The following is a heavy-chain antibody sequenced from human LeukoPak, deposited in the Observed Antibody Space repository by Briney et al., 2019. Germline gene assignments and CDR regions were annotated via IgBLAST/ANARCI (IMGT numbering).Heavy chain of an antibody. Sequence: ASVKVSCKVSGGTFSSYAISWVRQAPGQGLEWMGGIIPIFGTANYAQKFQGRVTITADESTSTAYMELSSLRSEDTAVYYCARSPYGSGSYHWFDPWGQGTLVTVSS. D-gene: IGHD3-10*01. CDR3: ARSPYGSGSYHWFDP. V-gene: IGHV1-69*13. CDR1: GGTFSSYA. CDR2: IIPIFGTA. J-gene: IGHJ5*02.